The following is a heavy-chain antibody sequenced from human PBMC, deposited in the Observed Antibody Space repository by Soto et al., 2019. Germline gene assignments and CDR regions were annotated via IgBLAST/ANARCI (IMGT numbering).Heavy chain of an antibody. D-gene: IGHD6-6*01. CDR1: GFIFSNFG. V-gene: IGHV3-33*01. J-gene: IGHJ6*02. CDR2: VWYDGSNG. Sequence: GSLRLSCAASGFIFSNFGMHWVRQAPGKGLEWVAGVWYDGSNGVSADSVKGRFTISRDNSKNTLYLQMTSLRAEDTAVYYCARDPRTARASAMDVWVQGTTVTVSS. CDR3: ARDPRTARASAMDV.